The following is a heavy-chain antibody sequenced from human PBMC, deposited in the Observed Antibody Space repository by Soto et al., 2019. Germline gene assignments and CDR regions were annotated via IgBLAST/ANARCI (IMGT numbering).Heavy chain of an antibody. J-gene: IGHJ4*02. V-gene: IGHV3-21*02. CDR2: ISSSSNYI. Sequence: EVQLVESGGGLVKPGGSLRLSCTASGFTFSSYNMNWVRQAPGKGLEWVSSISSSSNYIYYVDSMKGRFTISRDNAKDSLYLQMNSLSAEDTAVYYCARENAYGDPNSFDYWGQGTLVTVSS. D-gene: IGHD4-17*01. CDR1: GFTFSSYN. CDR3: ARENAYGDPNSFDY.